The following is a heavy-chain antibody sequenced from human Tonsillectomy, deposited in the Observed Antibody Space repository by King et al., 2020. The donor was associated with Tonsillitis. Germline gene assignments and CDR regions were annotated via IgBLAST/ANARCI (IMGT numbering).Heavy chain of an antibody. J-gene: IGHJ6*02. D-gene: IGHD1-1*01. Sequence: VQLVQSGAEVKKPGASVKVSCKASGYTFTGYYIHWVRQAPGQGLEWMGWINPNSGDTNYAQNFQGRVTMTRDTSISTAYMELSRLRSNDTAVYYCARPTKGWNDNSGRDVGGRXPTVTVPS. CDR2: INPNSGDT. CDR3: ARPTKGWNDNSGRDV. V-gene: IGHV1-2*02. CDR1: GYTFTGYY.